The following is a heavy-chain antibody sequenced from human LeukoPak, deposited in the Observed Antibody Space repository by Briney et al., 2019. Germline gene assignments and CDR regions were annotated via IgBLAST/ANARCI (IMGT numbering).Heavy chain of an antibody. V-gene: IGHV4-39*01. D-gene: IGHD3-10*01. CDR3: ARRAMVRGGTYFDY. Sequence: PSETLSLTCTVSGGSISSSSYYWGWIRQPPGKGLEWIVSIYYSGSTYYNPSLKSRVTISVDTSKNQFSLKLSSVTAADTAVYYCARRAMVRGGTYFDYWGQGTLVTVSS. J-gene: IGHJ4*02. CDR2: IYYSGST. CDR1: GGSISSSSYY.